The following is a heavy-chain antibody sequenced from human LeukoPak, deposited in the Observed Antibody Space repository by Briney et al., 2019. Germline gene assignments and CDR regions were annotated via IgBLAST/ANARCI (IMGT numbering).Heavy chain of an antibody. CDR1: GGTFSSYA. D-gene: IGHD5-18*01. CDR2: IIPILGTA. CDR3: AREFGYSYGLVDY. Sequence: SVKVSCKASGGTFSSYAISWVRQAPGQGLEWMGRIIPILGTANYAQKFQGRVTITADKSTSTAYMELSSLRSEDTAVYYCAREFGYSYGLVDYWGQGTLVTVSS. V-gene: IGHV1-69*04. J-gene: IGHJ4*02.